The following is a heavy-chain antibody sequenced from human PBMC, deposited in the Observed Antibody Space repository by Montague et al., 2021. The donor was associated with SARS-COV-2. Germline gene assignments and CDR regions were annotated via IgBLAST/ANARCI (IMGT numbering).Heavy chain of an antibody. CDR3: ASAPRYSFGFWAY. CDR2: INHSGYT. V-gene: IGHV4-34*01. J-gene: IGHJ4*02. CDR1: GASSSNYY. D-gene: IGHD5-12*01. Sequence: SETLSLTCAVYGASSSNYYWGWIRQSPGKGLKWVGEINHSGYTDYNPSXGSRLTISLDSSKKQFSLKMTSVTAADTAIYYCASAPRYSFGFWAYWGQGTLVSVSS.